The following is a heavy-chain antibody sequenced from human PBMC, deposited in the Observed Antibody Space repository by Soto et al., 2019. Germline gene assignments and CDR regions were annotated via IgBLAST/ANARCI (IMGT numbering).Heavy chain of an antibody. J-gene: IGHJ3*02. Sequence: TETLSLTFTVSGGSISSEYWSWIRQPPGKGLEWIGYIYYSGSTNYNPALRSRVTISVDTSKNQFSLKLSPVTAADTAVYYCAGHLELEPYAFDIWGQGTMVTVSS. CDR3: AGHLELEPYAFDI. V-gene: IGHV4-59*08. CDR2: IYYSGST. CDR1: GGSISSEY. D-gene: IGHD1-1*01.